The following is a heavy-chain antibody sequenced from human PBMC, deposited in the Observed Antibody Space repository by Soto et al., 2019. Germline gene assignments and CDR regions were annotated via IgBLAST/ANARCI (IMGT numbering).Heavy chain of an antibody. CDR3: ASLGLRARGWFDP. J-gene: IGHJ5*02. D-gene: IGHD3-16*02. CDR1: GGTFSSYA. Sequence: SSVKVSCKASGGTFSSYAISWVRQAPGQGLEWMGGIIPIFGTANYAQKFQGRVTITADESTSTAYMELSSLRSEDTAVYYCASLGLRARGWFDPWGQGTLVTVSS. V-gene: IGHV1-69*13. CDR2: IIPIFGTA.